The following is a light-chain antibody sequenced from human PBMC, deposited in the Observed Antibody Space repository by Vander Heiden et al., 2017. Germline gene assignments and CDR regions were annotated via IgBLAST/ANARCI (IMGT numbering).Light chain of an antibody. CDR1: SLKSYY. Sequence: SSLLTQDPALPVHLGQTVRITYQGDSLKSYYESWYQQKPGQASVRVIYGKNNRPSGNPDQFSGSSSGNTASLTITGAQADDEADYYCNSRDSSDNPVVFGGGTKLTVL. CDR2: GKN. CDR3: NSRDSSDNPVV. J-gene: IGLJ2*01. V-gene: IGLV3-19*01.